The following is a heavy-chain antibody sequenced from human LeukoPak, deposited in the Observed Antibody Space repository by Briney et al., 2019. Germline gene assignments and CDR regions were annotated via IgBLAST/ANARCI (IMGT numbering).Heavy chain of an antibody. CDR2: ISGNGVRT. Sequence: GGSLRLSCSASGSTFSMSAMHWVRQAPGKGLQYVSVISGNGVRTSYADSVKGRFTISRDNSKNTVYLQMSSLRAEDTAVYYCVGDGRDGYNRYFHRWGQGTLVTVSS. V-gene: IGHV3-64D*06. J-gene: IGHJ1*01. CDR1: GSTFSMSA. CDR3: VGDGRDGYNRYFHR. D-gene: IGHD5-24*01.